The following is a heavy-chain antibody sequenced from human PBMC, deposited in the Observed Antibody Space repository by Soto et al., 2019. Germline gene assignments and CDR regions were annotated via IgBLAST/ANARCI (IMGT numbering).Heavy chain of an antibody. J-gene: IGHJ4*02. CDR2: IQSGGST. V-gene: IGHV3-53*01. D-gene: IGHD6-13*01. CDR1: GFTVSSKY. CDR3: AKIRYTTSWLFDY. Sequence: GGSLRLSCAASGFTVSSKYMSWVRQAPGKGLEWVSLIQSGGSTYYADSVKGRFTISRDNSKNTLYLQMNSLRAEDAAVYYCAKIRYTTSWLFDYWGQGTLVTVSS.